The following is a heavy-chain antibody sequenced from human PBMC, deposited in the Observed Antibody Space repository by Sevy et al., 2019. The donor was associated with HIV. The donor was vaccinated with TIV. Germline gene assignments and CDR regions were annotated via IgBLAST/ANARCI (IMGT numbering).Heavy chain of an antibody. V-gene: IGHV3-74*01. Sequence: GGSRRLSCAASGFTFSRYWMHWVRQAPGKGLEWVSRIDSDATTTNYADSVKGRFTISRDNAKNTLFLEINSLRAEDTAVYYCARADLGSSFFFDYWGQGTLVTVSS. CDR3: ARADLGSSFFFDY. D-gene: IGHD6-13*01. J-gene: IGHJ4*02. CDR2: IDSDATTT. CDR1: GFTFSRYW.